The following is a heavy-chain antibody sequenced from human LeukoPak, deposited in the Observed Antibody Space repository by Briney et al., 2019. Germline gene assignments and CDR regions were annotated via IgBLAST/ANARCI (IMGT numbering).Heavy chain of an antibody. Sequence: PGGSLRLSCAASGFTFSSYAMRWVRQAQGKGLEWDSAISGSGGSTYYADSVKGRFTISRDNSKNTLYLQMNSLRAEDTAVYYCAKDRETVRGVIFDYWGQGTLVTVSS. CDR1: GFTFSSYA. CDR3: AKDRETVRGVIFDY. J-gene: IGHJ4*02. D-gene: IGHD3-10*01. V-gene: IGHV3-23*01. CDR2: ISGSGGST.